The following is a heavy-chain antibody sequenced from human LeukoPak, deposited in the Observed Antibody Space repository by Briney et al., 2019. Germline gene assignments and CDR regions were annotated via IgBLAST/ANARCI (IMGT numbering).Heavy chain of an antibody. CDR1: GFTFSSYS. CDR3: ARDPNSSGYFVDAFDI. D-gene: IGHD3-22*01. CDR2: ISSSSSYI. J-gene: IGHJ3*02. Sequence: GGSLRLSCAASGFTFSSYSMNWVRQAPGKGLEWVSSISSSSSYIYYADSVKGRFTISRDNAKNSLYLQMNSLRAEDTAVYYCARDPNSSGYFVDAFDIWGQGTMVTVSS. V-gene: IGHV3-21*01.